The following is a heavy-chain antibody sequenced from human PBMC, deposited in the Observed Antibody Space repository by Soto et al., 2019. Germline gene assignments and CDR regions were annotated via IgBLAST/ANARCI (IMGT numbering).Heavy chain of an antibody. V-gene: IGHV4-39*01. CDR1: GGSISSSSYY. CDR3: ASLRGDYVGANWFDP. D-gene: IGHD4-17*01. J-gene: IGHJ5*02. CDR2: IYYSGST. Sequence: KPSETLSLTCTVSGGSISSSSYYWVWIRQPPGKGLEWIGSIYYSGSTYYNPSLKSRVTISVDTSKNQFSLKLSSVTAADTAVYYCASLRGDYVGANWFDPWGQGTLVTVSS.